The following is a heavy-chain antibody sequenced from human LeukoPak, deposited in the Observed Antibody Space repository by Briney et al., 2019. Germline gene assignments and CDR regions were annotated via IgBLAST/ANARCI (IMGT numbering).Heavy chain of an antibody. CDR2: MKPKSGNT. CDR1: GYTFIXXD. CDR3: ARVDGGLDY. J-gene: IGHJ4*02. D-gene: IGHD4-23*01. V-gene: IGHV1-8*01. Sequence: AXVKVSCKASGYTFIXXDINWVRQATGQGLEWMGWMKPKSGNTGYAQEFQGRVTMTRDISTGTAYMELSGLRSEDTAVYYCARVDGGLDYWGQGTLVTVSS.